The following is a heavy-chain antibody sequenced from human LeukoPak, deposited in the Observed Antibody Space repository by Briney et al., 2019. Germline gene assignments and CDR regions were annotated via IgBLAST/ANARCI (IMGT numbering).Heavy chain of an antibody. J-gene: IGHJ3*01. CDR2: ISSSGGTI. D-gene: IGHD6-13*01. CDR3: ARALPWGIPH. V-gene: IGHV3-48*03. Sequence: PGGSLRPSCTASGFTFSSYEMNWVRQAPGKGLEWVSYISSSGGTIYYAGSVKGRFTISRDNAKNSLYLQMNSLRAEDTAVYYCARALPWGIPHWGQGTMVTVSS. CDR1: GFTFSSYE.